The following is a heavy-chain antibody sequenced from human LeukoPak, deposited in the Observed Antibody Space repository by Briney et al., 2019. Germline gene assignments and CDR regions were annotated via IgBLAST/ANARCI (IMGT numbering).Heavy chain of an antibody. Sequence: GGSLRLSCAASGFTVSTNYMSWVRQAPGKGLEWVSLIYNGGITQYADSVKGRFTISRDNSKNTLYLQMTSLRAEDTAVYHCARDGYYDSSGYRKHDGFDIWGQGTLVPVSS. D-gene: IGHD3-22*01. V-gene: IGHV3-66*01. CDR1: GFTVSTNY. CDR3: ARDGYYDSSGYRKHDGFDI. J-gene: IGHJ3*02. CDR2: IYNGGIT.